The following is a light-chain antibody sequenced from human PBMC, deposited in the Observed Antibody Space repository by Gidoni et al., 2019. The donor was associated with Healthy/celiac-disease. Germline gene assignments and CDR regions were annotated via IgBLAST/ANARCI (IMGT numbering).Light chain of an antibody. J-gene: IGKJ2*02. CDR1: QDISNY. Sequence: DIQMTQSLSSLSASVGDRVTITCQASQDISNYLNWYQQKPGKAPKLLIYDASNLETGVPSRFSGSGSGTDFTFTISSLQPEDIATSYCQQYDNLPPSCTFGQXTKLEIK. CDR2: DAS. V-gene: IGKV1-33*01. CDR3: QQYDNLPPSCT.